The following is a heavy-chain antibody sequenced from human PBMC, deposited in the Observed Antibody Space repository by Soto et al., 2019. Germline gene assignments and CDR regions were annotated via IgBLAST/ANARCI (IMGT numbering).Heavy chain of an antibody. CDR3: ARVRWSTFDY. D-gene: IGHD2-15*01. V-gene: IGHV6-1*01. CDR1: GDSVSSNNIA. CDR2: TYYRSKWYN. J-gene: IGHJ4*02. Sequence: QVQLQQSGPGLVKPSQTLSLTCAVSGDSVSSNNIAWNWLRQSPWRGLEWLGRTYYRSKWYNEYAVSVRSRITINLDTSKNQFSLQLNSVTPEDTAVYYCARVRWSTFDYWGQGAQVTVSS.